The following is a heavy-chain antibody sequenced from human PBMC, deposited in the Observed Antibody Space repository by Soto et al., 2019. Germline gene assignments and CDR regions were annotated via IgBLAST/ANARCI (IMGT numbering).Heavy chain of an antibody. V-gene: IGHV3-33*01. CDR3: ARDEYSSSSAGWGYYYSYYGMDV. Sequence: GALRLCCAAAGVTFSSYGMHWIRQAPGKGLEWVAVIWYDGSNKYYADSVKGRFTISRDNSKNTLYPQMNSRRAEDTAVYYCARDEYSSSSAGWGYYYSYYGMDVWGQGTTVTVSS. J-gene: IGHJ6*02. CDR2: IWYDGSNK. D-gene: IGHD6-6*01. CDR1: GVTFSSYG.